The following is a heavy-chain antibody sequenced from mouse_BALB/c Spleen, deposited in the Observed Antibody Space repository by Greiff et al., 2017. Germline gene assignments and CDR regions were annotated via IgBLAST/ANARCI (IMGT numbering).Heavy chain of an antibody. CDR3: ARQEVRRAMDY. CDR1: GFTFSSYG. Sequence: DVKLVESGGDLVKPGGSLKLSCAASGFTFSSYGMSWVRQTPDKRLEWVATISSGGSYTYYPDSVKGRFTISRDNAKNTLYLQMSSLKSEDTAMYYCARQEVRRAMDYWGQGTSVTVSS. J-gene: IGHJ4*01. D-gene: IGHD2-14*01. V-gene: IGHV5-6*02. CDR2: ISSGGSYT.